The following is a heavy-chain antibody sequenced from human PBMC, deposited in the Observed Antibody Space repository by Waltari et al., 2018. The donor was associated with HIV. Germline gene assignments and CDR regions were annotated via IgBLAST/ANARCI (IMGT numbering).Heavy chain of an antibody. CDR1: GFTFSSFW. CDR3: VRGAPFDY. Sequence: GSLRLSCAASGFTFSSFWMHWVRQVPGKGLVWVSRINSDGSDTSTADSVKGRFTIFRDNARNTLYLQMHSLRAEDTALYYCVRGAPFDYWGQGALVAVSS. V-gene: IGHV3-74*01. CDR2: INSDGSDT. J-gene: IGHJ4*02.